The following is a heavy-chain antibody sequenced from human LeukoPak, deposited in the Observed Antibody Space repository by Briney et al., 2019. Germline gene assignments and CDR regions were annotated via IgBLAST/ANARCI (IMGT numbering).Heavy chain of an antibody. V-gene: IGHV4-34*01. CDR2: INHSGST. D-gene: IGHD6-13*01. Sequence: PSETLSLTCAVYDESFSSYYWDWIRQPPGKGLEWIGEINHSGSTNYNPSLKGRVTISVGTSKNHFSLKLTSVTAADTAVYYCAGGGHSSSWYKFAMDVWGQGTTVTVSS. CDR3: AGGGHSSSWYKFAMDV. CDR1: DESFSSYY. J-gene: IGHJ6*02.